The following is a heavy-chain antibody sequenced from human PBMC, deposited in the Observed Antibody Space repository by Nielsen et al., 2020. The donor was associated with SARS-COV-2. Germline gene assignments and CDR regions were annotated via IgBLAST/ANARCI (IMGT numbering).Heavy chain of an antibody. D-gene: IGHD4-17*01. CDR3: ARVVDYGDYGYFDY. CDR1: GGSISSYY. V-gene: IGHV4-59*13. Sequence: SETLSLTCTVSGGSISSYYWSWIRQPPGKGLEWIGYIYYSGSTNYNPSLKSRVTISVDTSKNQFSLKLNSVTAADTAVYYCARVVDYGDYGYFDYWGQGTLVTVSS. J-gene: IGHJ4*02. CDR2: IYYSGST.